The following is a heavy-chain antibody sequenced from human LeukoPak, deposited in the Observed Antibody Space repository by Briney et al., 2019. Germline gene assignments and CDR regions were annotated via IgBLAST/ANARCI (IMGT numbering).Heavy chain of an antibody. D-gene: IGHD6-13*01. CDR3: ASSSWYALDY. Sequence: GGSLRISCAASGFTFSSYEMNGVRQALGKGLEWISYISSSGSTMYYADSVKGRFTISRDNAKNSLYLQMNSLRAEDTAIYYCASSSWYALDYWGQGTLVTVSS. J-gene: IGHJ4*02. CDR1: GFTFSSYE. V-gene: IGHV3-48*03. CDR2: ISSSGSTM.